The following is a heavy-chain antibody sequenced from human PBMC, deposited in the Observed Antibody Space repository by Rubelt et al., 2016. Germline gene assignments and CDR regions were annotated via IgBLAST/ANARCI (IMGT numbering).Heavy chain of an antibody. V-gene: IGHV4-59*01. CDR1: GGSISSYY. J-gene: IGHJ4*02. D-gene: IGHD6-19*01. CDR3: ARAPGVAGTAYYFDY. CDR2: IYYSGST. Sequence: QVQLQESGPGLVKPSETLSLTCTVSGGSISSYYWSWIRQPPGKGLEWIGYIYYSGSTNYNPSLKSRVTISEDPSKNQFSLKLGSVTAADTAVYYCARAPGVAGTAYYFDYWGQGTLVTVSS.